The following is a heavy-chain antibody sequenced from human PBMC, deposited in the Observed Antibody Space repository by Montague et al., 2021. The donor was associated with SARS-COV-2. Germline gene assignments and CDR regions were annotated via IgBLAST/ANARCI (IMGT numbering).Heavy chain of an antibody. CDR3: ARARWEREGIDY. CDR2: IWYDGSVK. CDR1: GFSFSGHS. J-gene: IGHJ4*02. V-gene: IGHV3-33*01. D-gene: IGHD1-26*01. Sequence: SLRLSCAASGFSFSGHSMHWVRQAPGKGPEWVAVIWYDGSVKFYADSVKDRFTASRDNSRNTLYLQMNDLRGDDSAVYFCARARWEREGIDYWGQGTLVTVSS.